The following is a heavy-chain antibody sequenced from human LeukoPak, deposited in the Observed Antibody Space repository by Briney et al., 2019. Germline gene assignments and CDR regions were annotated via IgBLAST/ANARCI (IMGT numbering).Heavy chain of an antibody. CDR2: IYTSGST. CDR1: GGSISSYY. V-gene: IGHV4-4*07. Sequence: SETLSLTCTVSGGSISSYYWSWIRQPAGKGLEGIGRIYTSGSTNYNPSLKSRVTMSVDTSKNQFSLKLSSVAAAYTAVYYCARAYDAEGNYFDYWGQGTLVTVSS. CDR3: ARAYDAEGNYFDY. D-gene: IGHD3-16*01. J-gene: IGHJ4*02.